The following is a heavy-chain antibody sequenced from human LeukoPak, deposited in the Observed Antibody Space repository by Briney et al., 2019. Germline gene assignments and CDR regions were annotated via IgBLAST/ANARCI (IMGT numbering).Heavy chain of an antibody. Sequence: GGSLRLSCAASGFTFSSYGMHWVRQAPGKGLEWVAVIWYDGSNKYYADSVKGRFTISRDNSKNTLYLQMDSLRAEDTAVYYCARARSSSGNWFDPWGQGTLVTVSS. J-gene: IGHJ5*02. CDR1: GFTFSSYG. V-gene: IGHV3-33*01. CDR2: IWYDGSNK. CDR3: ARARSSSGNWFDP. D-gene: IGHD6-6*01.